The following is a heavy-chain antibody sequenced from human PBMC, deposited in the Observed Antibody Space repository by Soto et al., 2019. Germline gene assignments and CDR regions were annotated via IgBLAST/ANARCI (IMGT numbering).Heavy chain of an antibody. Sequence: QLQLQESGSGLVKPSQTLSLTCAVSGGSISSGGYSWSWIRQPPGKGLEWIGYIYHSGSTYYNPSLKSRVTISVDRSKNQFSLKLSSVTAADTAVYYCARLYYDILTGYPRAFDIWGQGQWSPSLQ. D-gene: IGHD3-9*01. V-gene: IGHV4-30-2*01. CDR2: IYHSGST. J-gene: IGHJ3*02. CDR3: ARLYYDILTGYPRAFDI. CDR1: GGSISSGGYS.